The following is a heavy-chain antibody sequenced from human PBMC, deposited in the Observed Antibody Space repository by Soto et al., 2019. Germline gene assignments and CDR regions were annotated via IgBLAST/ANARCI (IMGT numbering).Heavy chain of an antibody. CDR2: IYYCGST. CDR3: ARQRNIPTPDY. D-gene: IGHD4-4*01. J-gene: IGHJ4*02. V-gene: IGHV4-39*01. CDR1: GGSISSSSYY. Sequence: QLQLQESGPGLVKPSETLSLTCTVSGGSISSSSYYWGWIRQPPGKGLEWIGSIYYCGSTYYKPSLKSRVTISGDTCKNQFSLKLSSVTAADTAVYYCARQRNIPTPDYWGQGTLVTVSS.